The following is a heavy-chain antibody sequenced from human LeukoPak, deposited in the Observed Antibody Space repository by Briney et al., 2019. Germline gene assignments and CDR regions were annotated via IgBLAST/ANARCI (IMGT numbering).Heavy chain of an antibody. CDR3: AKDIGSYYDY. CDR1: GFTFSSNG. Sequence: PGGSLRLSCVASGFTFSSNGMHWVRQAPGKGLEWVTFIQYDGSKKYYADCVKGRFTISRDNSKNTLYLEMSSLRAEDTAVYYCAKDIGSYYDYWGRGLLVTVSS. V-gene: IGHV3-30*02. J-gene: IGHJ4*02. D-gene: IGHD3-10*01. CDR2: IQYDGSKK.